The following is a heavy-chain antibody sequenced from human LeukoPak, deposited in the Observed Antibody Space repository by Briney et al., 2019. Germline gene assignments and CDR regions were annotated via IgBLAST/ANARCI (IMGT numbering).Heavy chain of an antibody. Sequence: PGGSLRLSCAASGFTFSSYSMNWVRQAPGKGLEWVSYISSSSSTIYYADSVKGRFTISRDNAKNSLYLQMNSLRAEDTAVYYCARRLDMVRGVTTLDYWGQGTLVTVSS. CDR3: ARRLDMVRGVTTLDY. J-gene: IGHJ4*02. CDR1: GFTFSSYS. V-gene: IGHV3-48*01. D-gene: IGHD3-10*01. CDR2: ISSSSSTI.